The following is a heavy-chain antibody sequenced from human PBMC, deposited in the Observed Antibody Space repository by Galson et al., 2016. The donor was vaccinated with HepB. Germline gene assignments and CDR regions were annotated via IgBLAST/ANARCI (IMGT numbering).Heavy chain of an antibody. D-gene: IGHD1-1*01. Sequence: PALVKPTQTLTLTCTFSGFSLSTSGMCVSWIRQPPGKALEWLALIDWDDDKFYNIPLRSRITISKDTSKNQVVLRVTNMDLVDTGTYYCARSSRLRRNGMDAWGQGTTVTVSS. J-gene: IGHJ6*02. CDR2: IDWDDDK. CDR1: GFSLSTSGMC. CDR3: ARSSRLRRNGMDA. V-gene: IGHV2-70*01.